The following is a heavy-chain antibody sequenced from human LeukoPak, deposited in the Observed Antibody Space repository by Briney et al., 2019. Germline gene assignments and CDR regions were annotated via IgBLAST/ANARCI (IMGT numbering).Heavy chain of an antibody. D-gene: IGHD3-10*01. CDR1: GFTFSSYG. J-gene: IGHJ4*02. Sequence: PGGSLRLSCAASGFTFSSYGMHWARQAPGKGLEWVAVISYDGSNKYYADSVKGRFTISRDNSKNTLYLQMNSLRAEDTALYYCAKGGDVYGSGSGYWGQGTLVTVSS. V-gene: IGHV3-30*18. CDR3: AKGGDVYGSGSGY. CDR2: ISYDGSNK.